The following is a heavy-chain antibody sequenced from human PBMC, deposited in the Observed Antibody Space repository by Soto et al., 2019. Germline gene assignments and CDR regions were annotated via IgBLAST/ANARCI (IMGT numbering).Heavy chain of an antibody. D-gene: IGHD6-13*01. V-gene: IGHV3-74*01. CDR1: GFVFTNFW. CDR2: IDTSGHST. J-gene: IGHJ4*02. Sequence: HPWGSLRLSCEASGFVFTNFWMHWVRHVPGKGLVWVARIDTSGHSTNYAESVKGRFTISRDNAKNTVSLQMNSLRVEDTGVYYCAKDSWYFDLWSQGSQVTVSS. CDR3: AKDSWYFDL.